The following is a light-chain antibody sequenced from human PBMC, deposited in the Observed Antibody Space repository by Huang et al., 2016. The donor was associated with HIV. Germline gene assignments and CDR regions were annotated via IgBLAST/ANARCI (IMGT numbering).Light chain of an antibody. Sequence: DIQMTQSPSSLSASVGDRVSITCRASQGISVSLAWYQQKPGEPPKLLVHDASSLKSGVPSRCSGSGSGTDFTLTISSLQPEDFATYYCQQHYSSRYTFGQGTKLEIQ. J-gene: IGKJ2*01. V-gene: IGKV1-NL1*01. CDR1: QGISVS. CDR3: QQHYSSRYT. CDR2: DAS.